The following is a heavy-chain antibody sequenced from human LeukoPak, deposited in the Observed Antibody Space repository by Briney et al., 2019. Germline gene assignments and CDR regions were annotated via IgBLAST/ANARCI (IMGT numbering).Heavy chain of an antibody. D-gene: IGHD1-1*01. J-gene: IGHJ4*02. Sequence: GGSLRLSCAASGFTFGDYYMSWIRQAPGKGLEWVSGISWNSGSIGYADSVKGRFTISRDNAKNSLYLQMNSLRAEDTALYYCAKVAPLKSTTGTTYFDYWGQGTLVTVSS. CDR2: ISWNSGSI. CDR3: AKVAPLKSTTGTTYFDY. CDR1: GFTFGDYY. V-gene: IGHV3-9*01.